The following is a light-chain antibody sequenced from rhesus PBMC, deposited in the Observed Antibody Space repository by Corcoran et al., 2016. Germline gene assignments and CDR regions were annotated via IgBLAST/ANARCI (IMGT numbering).Light chain of an antibody. J-gene: IGKJ2*01. CDR2: AAS. V-gene: IGKV1-36*01. Sequence: DIQMTQSPSSLSASVGDRVTITCRASQGISNYLSWYQQKPGKAPKRLIYAASRLESGVPSRFSGSGSGTEFTRTISSLPPEDFAAYYCLQYNSKPYSFGQGTKVEIK. CDR1: QGISNY. CDR3: LQYNSKPYS.